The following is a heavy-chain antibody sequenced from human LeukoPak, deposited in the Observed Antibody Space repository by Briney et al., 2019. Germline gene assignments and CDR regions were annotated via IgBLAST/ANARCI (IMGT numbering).Heavy chain of an antibody. J-gene: IGHJ4*02. CDR3: AEQTGGSCYSGFDS. V-gene: IGHV3-23*01. Sequence: PGGSLRLSCAASGFTFSSYAMSWVRQAPGKGLEWVSDICGNNGNTYYADSVKGRFTISRDNSKNTLYLQMNSLRAEDTAVYYRAEQTGGSCYSGFDSWGQGTLVTVST. CDR1: GFTFSSYA. D-gene: IGHD2-15*01. CDR2: ICGNNGNT.